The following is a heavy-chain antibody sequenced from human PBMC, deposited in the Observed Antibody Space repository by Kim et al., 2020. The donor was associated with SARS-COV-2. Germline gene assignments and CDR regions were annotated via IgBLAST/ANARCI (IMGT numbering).Heavy chain of an antibody. V-gene: IGHV3-48*02. CDR3: AREGQWLSLYYYGMDV. Sequence: GGALRLSCAASGFTFSYYSMNWVRQAPGKGLEWVSYISSISSPIYYADSVKGRFTVSRDNAKNSLYLQMNSLRDEDTAVYYCAREGQWLSLYYYGMDVWGQGTTVTVSS. D-gene: IGHD6-19*01. CDR1: GFTFSYYS. CDR2: ISSISSPI. J-gene: IGHJ6*02.